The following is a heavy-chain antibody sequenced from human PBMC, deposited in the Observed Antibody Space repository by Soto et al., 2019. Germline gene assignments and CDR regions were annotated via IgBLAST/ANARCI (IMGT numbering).Heavy chain of an antibody. Sequence: QVQLAQSGAEVRKPGSSVTVSCRASGGSFSDFAFSWVRQAPGQGLEWMGGIIPMFAATKYAQRFQDRVTITADASTKTVYLALSSLTSDDSAVYYCARGGIVAVPAALSSYDDYTNYRFDSWGQGPLGSVSS. CDR3: ARGGIVAVPAALSSYDDYTNYRFDS. CDR2: IIPMFAAT. CDR1: GGSFSDFA. V-gene: IGHV1-69*01. D-gene: IGHD2-15*01. J-gene: IGHJ4*02.